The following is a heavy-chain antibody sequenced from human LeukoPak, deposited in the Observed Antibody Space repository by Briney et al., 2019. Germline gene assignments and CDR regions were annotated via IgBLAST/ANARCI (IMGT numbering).Heavy chain of an antibody. D-gene: IGHD2-15*01. V-gene: IGHV1-2*02. CDR1: GYTFTAYY. CDR3: ARGHYCSGGSCYFDY. Sequence: ASVKVSCKTSGYTFTAYYMHWVRQAPGQGPEWMAWINPNSGATNYGQKFQGRVSMTRDTSISTAYMELNRLRSDDTAVYYCARGHYCSGGSCYFDYWGQGTLVTVSS. CDR2: INPNSGAT. J-gene: IGHJ4*02.